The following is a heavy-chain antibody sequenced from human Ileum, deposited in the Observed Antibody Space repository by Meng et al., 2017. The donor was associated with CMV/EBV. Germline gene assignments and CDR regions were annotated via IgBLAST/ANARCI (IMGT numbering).Heavy chain of an antibody. J-gene: IGHJ6*02. CDR3: ATVRIDGVVPAEGTSYYYYIMAV. D-gene: IGHD2-21*02. CDR2: ISTYNGNT. CDR1: GYTFSNYG. Sequence: ASVKVSCKASGYTFSNYGISWVRQAPGQGLEWMGWISTYNGNTNYAQKFQDRVTMTTDTSTGTAYMDLRSLRSDDTAVYYCATVRIDGVVPAEGTSYYYYIMAVWGPGNTV. V-gene: IGHV1-18*01.